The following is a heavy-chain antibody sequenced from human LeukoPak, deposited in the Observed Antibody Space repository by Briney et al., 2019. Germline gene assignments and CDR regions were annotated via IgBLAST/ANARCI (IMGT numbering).Heavy chain of an antibody. CDR3: AKDRQQLANLDY. J-gene: IGHJ4*02. D-gene: IGHD6-13*01. CDR2: ISGSGGST. V-gene: IGHV3-23*01. Sequence: GGSLSLSCAASGFTFSNCAMTWVRQAPGKGLEWVSGISGSGGSTYYADSVKGRFTISRDNSENTLYLQMNRLRAEDTARYYCAKDRQQLANLDYWGQGTLVTVSS. CDR1: GFTFSNCA.